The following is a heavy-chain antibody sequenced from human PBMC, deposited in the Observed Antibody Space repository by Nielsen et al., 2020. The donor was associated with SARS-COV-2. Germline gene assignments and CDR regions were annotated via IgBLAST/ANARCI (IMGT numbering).Heavy chain of an antibody. CDR3: ARTPYWFDP. CDR2: INHSGST. V-gene: IGHV4-34*01. CDR1: GGSFSGYY. Sequence: GSLRLSCAVYGGSFSGYYWSWIRQPPGKGLEWIGEINHSGSTNYNPSLKSRVTISVDTSKNQFPLKLSSVTAADTAVYYCARTPYWFDPWGQGTLVTVSS. J-gene: IGHJ5*02.